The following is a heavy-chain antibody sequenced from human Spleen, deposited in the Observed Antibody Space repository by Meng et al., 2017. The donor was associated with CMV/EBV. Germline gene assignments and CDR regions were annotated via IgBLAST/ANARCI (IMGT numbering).Heavy chain of an antibody. CDR3: ARVSHYGSARNHYYFDY. CDR1: GGSISSYY. CDR2: INHSGST. D-gene: IGHD3-10*01. J-gene: IGHJ4*02. V-gene: IGHV4-34*01. Sequence: ESLKISCSVSGGSISSYYWSWIRQPPGKGLEWIGEINHSGSTNYNPSLKSRVTISVDTSKNQFSLKLSSVTAADTAVYYCARVSHYGSARNHYYFDYWGQGTLVTVSS.